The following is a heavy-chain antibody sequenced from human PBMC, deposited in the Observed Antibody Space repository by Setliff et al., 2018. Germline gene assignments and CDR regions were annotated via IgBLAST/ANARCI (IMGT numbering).Heavy chain of an antibody. Sequence: HPGGSLRLSCAGSGFTFSSYAMSWVRQAPGKGLEWVSTISDSGGSTYYADSVKGRFTISRDSSKNTLYLQMNSLRAEDTAVYYCAKLRYYYDSSGYYYRFDYFYYYMDVWGKGTTVTVSS. CDR2: ISDSGGST. CDR3: AKLRYYYDSSGYYYRFDYFYYYMDV. V-gene: IGHV3-23*01. CDR1: GFTFSSYA. J-gene: IGHJ6*03. D-gene: IGHD3-22*01.